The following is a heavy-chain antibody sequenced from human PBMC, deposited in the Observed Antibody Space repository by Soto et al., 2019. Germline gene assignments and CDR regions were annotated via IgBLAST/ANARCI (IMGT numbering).Heavy chain of an antibody. CDR3: ARVWLLDY. Sequence: GGSLILSCAASGFTFSTYWMSWVRQTPGKGLEWVANINEDGSESYYVDSVKGRFTISRDNAKNSLYLQMNSLRGEDTAVYYCARVWLLDYWGQGTLVTSPQ. D-gene: IGHD5-12*01. V-gene: IGHV3-7*05. CDR1: GFTFSTYW. J-gene: IGHJ4*02. CDR2: INEDGSES.